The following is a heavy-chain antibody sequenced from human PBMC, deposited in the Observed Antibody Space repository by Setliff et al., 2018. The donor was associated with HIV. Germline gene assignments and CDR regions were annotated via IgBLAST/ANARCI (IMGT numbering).Heavy chain of an antibody. CDR1: GYTFCRYA. V-gene: IGHV1-3*01. D-gene: IGHD6-19*01. CDR2: INAGNGNT. J-gene: IGHJ6*03. CDR3: ARFQTMAVAGTHYYYMDV. Sequence: ASEKVSCKASGYTFCRYAMHWVRQAHGQRLEWMEWINAGNGNTKYSQKFQVRVSIARDTSARPAYMELSSLRSEDTAVYYCARFQTMAVAGTHYYYMDVLGKGTTVTVSS.